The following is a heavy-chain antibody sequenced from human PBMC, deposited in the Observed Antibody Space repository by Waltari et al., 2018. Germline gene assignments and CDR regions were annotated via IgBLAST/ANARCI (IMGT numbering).Heavy chain of an antibody. CDR1: GYTFTDYW. V-gene: IGHV1-2*02. D-gene: IGHD6-19*01. CDR3: VLGLTAVPGGRRFDP. Sequence: QVHLVQSGAEVKKPGASVKVSCKPSGYTFTDYWLHWVRQPPDHGPGWRRWCDRNRGCRKYAHNIQGGVAMARDTFISTTYQELRNLSSDDAAIYYCVLGLTAVPGGRRFDPWGQGTLVTVSS. CDR2: CDRNRGCR. J-gene: IGHJ5*02.